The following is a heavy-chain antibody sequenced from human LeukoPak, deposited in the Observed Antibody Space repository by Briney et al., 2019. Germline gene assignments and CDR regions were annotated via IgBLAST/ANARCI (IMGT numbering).Heavy chain of an antibody. CDR3: ARDHGRYCSGGSCYFGGFFEY. Sequence: GGSLRLSCAASGFTFSNYWMSWVRQAPGKGLEWVANIKQDGSEKYDVDSVKGRFTISRDNAKNSLYLQMNSLRAEDTAVYYCARDHGRYCSGGSCYFGGFFEYWGQGTLGTVSS. V-gene: IGHV3-7*03. D-gene: IGHD2-15*01. CDR1: GFTFSNYW. CDR2: IKQDGSEK. J-gene: IGHJ4*02.